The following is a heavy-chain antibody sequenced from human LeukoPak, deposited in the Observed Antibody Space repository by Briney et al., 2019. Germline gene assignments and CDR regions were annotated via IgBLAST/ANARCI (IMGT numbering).Heavy chain of an antibody. CDR2: ISAYNGNT. CDR1: GYTSTSYG. CDR3: ARDGIEYYYDSSGYPFDY. J-gene: IGHJ4*02. D-gene: IGHD3-22*01. V-gene: IGHV1-18*01. Sequence: ASVKVSCKASGYTSTSYGISWVRQAPGQGLEWMGWISAYNGNTNYAQKLQGRVTMTTDTSTSTAYMELRSLRSDDTAVYYCARDGIEYYYDSSGYPFDYWGQGTLVTVSS.